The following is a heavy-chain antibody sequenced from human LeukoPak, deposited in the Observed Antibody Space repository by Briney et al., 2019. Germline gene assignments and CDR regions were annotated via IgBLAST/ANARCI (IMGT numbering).Heavy chain of an antibody. V-gene: IGHV4-4*07. CDR1: GGSISSYY. D-gene: IGHD2-2*01. J-gene: IGHJ4*02. CDR3: ARGYCSSTSCYLFDY. Sequence: PSETLSLTCTVSGGSISSYYWSWIRQPAGKGLEWIGRIYTSGSTNYNPSLKSRVTMSVDTSKNQFSLKLSSVTAADTAVYYCARGYCSSTSCYLFDYWGQGTLVTVSS. CDR2: IYTSGST.